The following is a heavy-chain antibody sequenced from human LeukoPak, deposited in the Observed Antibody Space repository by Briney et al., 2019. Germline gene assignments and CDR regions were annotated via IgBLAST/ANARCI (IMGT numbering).Heavy chain of an antibody. CDR1: GFTFSSYA. CDR3: ARDYYGSGSLTDY. J-gene: IGHJ4*02. D-gene: IGHD3-10*01. CDR2: ISGSGGST. Sequence: PGGSLRLSCAASGFTFSSYAMSWVRQAPGKGLEWVSAISGSGGSTYYADSVKGRFTISRDNSKNTVYLQMNSLRAEDTAMYYCARDYYGSGSLTDYWGQGTLVTVSS. V-gene: IGHV3-23*01.